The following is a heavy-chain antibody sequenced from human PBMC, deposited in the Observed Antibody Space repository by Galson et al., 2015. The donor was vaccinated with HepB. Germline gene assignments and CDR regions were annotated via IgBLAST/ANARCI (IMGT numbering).Heavy chain of an antibody. CDR3: AKQNRSGWSES. J-gene: IGHJ5*01. D-gene: IGHD3-22*01. V-gene: IGHV3-23*01. CDR1: GFTLSSNA. CDR2: ISGSGGST. Sequence: SLRLSCAASGFTLSSNAMSWVRQVPGKGLEWVSEISGSGGSTHYADSVKGRFTISSDSSKNTLFLQMGSLRAEDTAVYYCAKQNRSGWSESWGQGTQVTVSS.